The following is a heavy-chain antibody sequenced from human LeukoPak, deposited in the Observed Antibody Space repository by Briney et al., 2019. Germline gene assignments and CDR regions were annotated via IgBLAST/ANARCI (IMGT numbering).Heavy chain of an antibody. V-gene: IGHV3-7*02. D-gene: IGHD3-16*01. J-gene: IGHJ4*02. CDR2: IKQDGSEK. CDR1: GGSFSGYY. Sequence: ETLSLTCAVYGGSFSGYYWSWIRQAPGKGLEWVANIKQDGSEKKCLDSVKGRFTISRDNAQNSLYLQMNSLRVEDTAVYYCTRSLDEWGQGTLVTVSS. CDR3: TRSLDE.